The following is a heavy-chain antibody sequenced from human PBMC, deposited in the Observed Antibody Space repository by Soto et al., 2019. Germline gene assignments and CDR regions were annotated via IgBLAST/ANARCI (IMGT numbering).Heavy chain of an antibody. CDR3: ARLATMDHDAFDI. CDR1: GGSISSGHYY. J-gene: IGHJ3*02. Sequence: QVQLQESGPGLVTPSQTLSLTCTVSGGSISSGHYYWSWIRQPPGKGLAWIGYIYYSGSTYYIPSPTSRVTITVATSKNKLSLNLISVTAADTAVYFCARLATMDHDAFDIWGQGTMVTVSS. CDR2: IYYSGST. V-gene: IGHV4-30-4*01. D-gene: IGHD3-10*01.